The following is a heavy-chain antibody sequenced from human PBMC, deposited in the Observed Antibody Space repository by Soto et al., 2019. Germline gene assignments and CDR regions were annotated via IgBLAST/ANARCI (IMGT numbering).Heavy chain of an antibody. CDR1: GFTFTSYA. V-gene: IGHV3-30-3*01. CDR3: AILQLATFSRYDA. Sequence: QVQLVESGGGVVQPGGSLRLSCAASGFTFTSYAMHWVRRAPGKGLEWVALISDDGTRKDYADSVKGRFTISRDNSKSTVSLQMNSLSADDTAVYYCAILQLATFSRYDAWGQGTLVTVSS. J-gene: IGHJ5*02. CDR2: ISDDGTRK. D-gene: IGHD5-18*01.